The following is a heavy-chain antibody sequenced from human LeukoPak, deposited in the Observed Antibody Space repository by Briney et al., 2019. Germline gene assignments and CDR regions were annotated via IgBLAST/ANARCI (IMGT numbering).Heavy chain of an antibody. CDR1: GYTFTGYG. Sequence: ASVKVSCKASGYTFTGYGISWVRQAPGQGLEWMGRISAYNGNTNHAQKFQGRVTMTTDTSTSTAYMELRSLRSDDTAVYYCARDRRAVVERYDYWGQGTLVTVSS. CDR3: ARDRRAVVERYDY. V-gene: IGHV1-18*01. D-gene: IGHD2-15*01. CDR2: ISAYNGNT. J-gene: IGHJ4*02.